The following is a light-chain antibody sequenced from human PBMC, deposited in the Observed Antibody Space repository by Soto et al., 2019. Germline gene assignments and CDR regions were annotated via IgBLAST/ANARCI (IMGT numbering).Light chain of an antibody. Sequence: EIVLTQPPGPLSVSPGDRVTLSCRASQTVNNNYVAWYQQKAEQAPLLLIYGASTHATGPPARFSGSGSGTHFTLTVSRLEPEDFAVYYCQQYGGSAPWTFGPGTKVDMK. V-gene: IGKV3-20*01. CDR2: GAS. CDR1: QTVNNNY. CDR3: QQYGGSAPWT. J-gene: IGKJ1*01.